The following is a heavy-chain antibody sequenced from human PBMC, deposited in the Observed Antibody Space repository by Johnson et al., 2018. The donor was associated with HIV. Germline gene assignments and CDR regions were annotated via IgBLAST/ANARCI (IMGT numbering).Heavy chain of an antibody. Sequence: VQLVESGGGLVQPGRSLRLSCAAFGFTFDDYAMHWVRQAPGKGLEWVSGINWNGGSTGYADSVKGRFTISRDNAKNSLYLQMNSLRAEDTALYYCARAWYSSSAFDIWGQGTMVTVSS. CDR3: ARAWYSSSAFDI. D-gene: IGHD6-6*01. J-gene: IGHJ3*02. CDR1: GFTFDDYA. V-gene: IGHV3-9*01. CDR2: INWNGGST.